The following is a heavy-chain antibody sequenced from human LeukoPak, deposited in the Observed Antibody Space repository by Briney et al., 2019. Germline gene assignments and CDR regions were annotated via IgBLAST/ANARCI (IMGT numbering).Heavy chain of an antibody. CDR2: ISGSGGST. V-gene: IGHV3-23*01. CDR1: GFTFSSYA. D-gene: IGHD1-26*01. Sequence: GGSLRLSCAASGFTFSSYAMSWVRQAPGKGLEWVSAISGSGGSTYYADSVKGRFTVSRDNSKNTLYLQMNSLRAEDTAVYYCAKGPSRRGELLGFWGQGTLVTVSS. CDR3: AKGPSRRGELLGF. J-gene: IGHJ4*02.